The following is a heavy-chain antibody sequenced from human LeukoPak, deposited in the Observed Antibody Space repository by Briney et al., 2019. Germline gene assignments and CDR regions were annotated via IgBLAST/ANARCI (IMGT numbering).Heavy chain of an antibody. CDR3: ARHRSPGMGTTADAFDI. D-gene: IGHD1-14*01. CDR1: GYRFTSYW. J-gene: IGHJ3*02. Sequence: GESLKISCKDSGYRFTSYWIGWVRQMPRKGLEWMGIIYPGDSATRYSPSFQGRVTISADRSISTAYLQWSSLKASDTAIYYCARHRSPGMGTTADAFDIWGQGTMVSVSS. V-gene: IGHV5-51*01. CDR2: IYPGDSAT.